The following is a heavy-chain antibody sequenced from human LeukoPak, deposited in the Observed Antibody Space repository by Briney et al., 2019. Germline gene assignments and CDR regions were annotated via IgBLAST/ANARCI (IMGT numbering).Heavy chain of an antibody. CDR3: ARASNRSYNWNDHYYYYGMDV. CDR1: GGTFSSYA. CDR2: IIPIFGTA. Sequence: SVKVSCKASGGTFSSYAISWVRQAPGQGLEWMGGIIPIFGTANYAQKFQGRVTITADESTSTAYMELSSLRSEDTAVYYCARASNRSYNWNDHYYYYGMDVWGQGTTVTVSS. V-gene: IGHV1-69*13. J-gene: IGHJ6*02. D-gene: IGHD1-20*01.